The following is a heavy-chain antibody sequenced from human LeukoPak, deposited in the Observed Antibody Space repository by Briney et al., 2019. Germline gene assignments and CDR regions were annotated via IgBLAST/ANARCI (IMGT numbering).Heavy chain of an antibody. J-gene: IGHJ4*02. CDR3: ARANGDYSPHNC. CDR2: INPNSGGA. V-gene: IGHV1-2*02. Sequence: ASVKVSCKASGYTFTGYFMHWVRQAPGQGLDWLGWINPNSGGANYAQKFQGRVTMTRDTSTSTAYMELSRLTSDDSAVYYCARANGDYSPHNCWDQGTLVTVSS. D-gene: IGHD4-17*01. CDR1: GYTFTGYF.